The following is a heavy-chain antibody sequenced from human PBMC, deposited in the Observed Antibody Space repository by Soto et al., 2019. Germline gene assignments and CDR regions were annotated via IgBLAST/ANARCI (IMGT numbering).Heavy chain of an antibody. V-gene: IGHV3-23*01. J-gene: IGHJ4*02. Sequence: GGSLRLSCAASGFTFSSYAMSWVRQAPGKGLEWVSAISGSGGSTYYADSVKGRFTISRDNSKNTLYLQMNSLRAEDKAVFYCATSKMVVRGVMDYWGQGTLVTVSS. D-gene: IGHD3-10*01. CDR3: ATSKMVVRGVMDY. CDR2: ISGSGGST. CDR1: GFTFSSYA.